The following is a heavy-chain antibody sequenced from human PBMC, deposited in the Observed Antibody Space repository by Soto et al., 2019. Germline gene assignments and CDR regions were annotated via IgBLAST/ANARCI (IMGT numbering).Heavy chain of an antibody. CDR1: GGSFSGHS. Sequence: SETLSLTCAVYGGSFSGHSWTWIRQHPQKGLEWIGYVHYSGNVNYSPSLKNRVTISLDTSENKFSLTLSAVTAADTAVYYCARRGTYYFDYWGQGIRVTVSS. D-gene: IGHD2-15*01. J-gene: IGHJ4*02. CDR2: VHYSGNV. CDR3: ARRGTYYFDY. V-gene: IGHV4-34*01.